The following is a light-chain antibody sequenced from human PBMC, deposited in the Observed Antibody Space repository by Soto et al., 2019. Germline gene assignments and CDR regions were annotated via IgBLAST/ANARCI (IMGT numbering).Light chain of an antibody. Sequence: ENLFTQSPSPPSLSPGERAPLPCRASQSVSSSYLAWYQQKPGQAPRLLIYGASSRATGIPDRFSGSGSGTDFTLTISRLEPEDFAVYYCQQYGSSRWTFGQGTKVDIK. CDR1: QSVSSSY. CDR2: GAS. J-gene: IGKJ1*01. V-gene: IGKV3-20*01. CDR3: QQYGSSRWT.